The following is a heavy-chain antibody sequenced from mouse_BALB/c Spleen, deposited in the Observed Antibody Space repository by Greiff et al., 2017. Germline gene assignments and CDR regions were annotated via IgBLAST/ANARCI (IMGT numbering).Heavy chain of an antibody. CDR3: ARHYYGSSYVFAY. Sequence: EVQVVESGGGLVQPGGSLKLSCAASGFTFSSYTMSWVRQTPEKRLEWVAYISNGGGSTYYPDTVKGRFTISRDNAKNTLYLQMSSLKSEDTAMYYCARHYYGSSYVFAYWGQGTLVTVSA. D-gene: IGHD1-1*01. CDR1: GFTFSSYT. J-gene: IGHJ3*01. CDR2: ISNGGGST. V-gene: IGHV5-12-2*01.